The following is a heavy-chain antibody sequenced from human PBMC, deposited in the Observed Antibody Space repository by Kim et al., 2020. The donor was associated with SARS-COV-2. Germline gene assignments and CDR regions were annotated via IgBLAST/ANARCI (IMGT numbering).Heavy chain of an antibody. V-gene: IGHV5-51*01. CDR2: IYPGDSDT. J-gene: IGHJ3*02. CDR3: ARQYYYGSGSYPIDAFDI. D-gene: IGHD3-10*01. CDR1: GYSFTSYW. Sequence: GESLKISCKGSGYSFTSYWIGWVRQMPGKGLEWMGIIYPGDSDTRYSPSFQGQVTIPADKSISTAYLQWSSLKASDTAMYYCARQYYYGSGSYPIDAFDIWGQGTMVTVSS.